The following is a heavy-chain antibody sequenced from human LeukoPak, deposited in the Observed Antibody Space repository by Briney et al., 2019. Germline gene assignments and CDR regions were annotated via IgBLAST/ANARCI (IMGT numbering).Heavy chain of an antibody. Sequence: SETLSLPCTVAGGSISNYFWTWIRQPPGKGLEWIGSIYHSGSTYYNPSLKSRVTISVDTSKNQFSLKLSSVTAADTAVYYCATLIVVVPAAKGYYFDYWGQGTLVTVSS. CDR2: IYHSGST. V-gene: IGHV4-59*08. J-gene: IGHJ4*02. CDR1: GGSISNYF. CDR3: ATLIVVVPAAKGYYFDY. D-gene: IGHD2-2*01.